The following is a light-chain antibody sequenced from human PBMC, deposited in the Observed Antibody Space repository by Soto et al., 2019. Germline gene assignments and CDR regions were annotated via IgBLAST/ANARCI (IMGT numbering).Light chain of an antibody. CDR1: SSDVGGYKY. CDR3: CSYAGGPEA. V-gene: IGLV2-11*01. Sequence: QSVLTQPRPVSGSPGQSVTISCTGTSSDVGGYKYVSWYQQKPGKAPKLIIYGVSRWPSGVPNRFSGSKSGNRASLTISGLQAEDEGDYYCCSYAGGPEAFGTGTKVTVL. J-gene: IGLJ1*01. CDR2: GVS.